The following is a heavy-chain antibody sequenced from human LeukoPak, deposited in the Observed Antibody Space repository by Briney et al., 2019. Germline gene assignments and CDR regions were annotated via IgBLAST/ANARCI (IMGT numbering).Heavy chain of an antibody. CDR1: GFTVSSNY. V-gene: IGHV3-66*01. D-gene: IGHD3-10*01. Sequence: PGGSLRLSCAASGFTVSSNYMTWVRQAPGKGLEWVSVIYGGGGTYYADSVKGRFTISRDNSKNTLYLQMNSLRAEDTAVYYCARDPGSSPLNHDYWGQGTLVTVSS. CDR2: IYGGGGT. CDR3: ARDPGSSPLNHDY. J-gene: IGHJ4*02.